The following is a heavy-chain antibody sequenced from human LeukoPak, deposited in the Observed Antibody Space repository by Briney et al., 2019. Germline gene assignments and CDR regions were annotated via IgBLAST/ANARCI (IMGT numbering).Heavy chain of an antibody. Sequence: GASVKVSCKASGYSFTTYNINWVRQAPGQGLEWMGWMSTNSANSGYAQKFLGRATMTGDSSMSTAYLELSSLRSEDTAVYYCARGGSIYGYSYFDYWGQGTLVTVSS. J-gene: IGHJ4*02. V-gene: IGHV1-8*01. D-gene: IGHD5-18*01. CDR3: ARGGSIYGYSYFDY. CDR2: MSTNSANS. CDR1: GYSFTTYN.